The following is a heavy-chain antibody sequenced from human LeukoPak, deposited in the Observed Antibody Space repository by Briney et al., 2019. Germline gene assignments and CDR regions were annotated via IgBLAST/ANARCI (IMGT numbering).Heavy chain of an antibody. J-gene: IGHJ4*02. CDR2: ISGSGGTT. V-gene: IGHV3-23*01. CDR1: GLTFSSYA. D-gene: IGHD6-19*01. CDR3: AKSPIPGIAVTGRYFDY. Sequence: GGSLRLSCAASGLTFSSYAMSWVRQAPGKGLEWVSGISGSGGTTYYADSVKGPFTISRDNSKNTLYLQMNSLRAEDTAVYYCAKSPIPGIAVTGRYFDYWGQGTLVTVSS.